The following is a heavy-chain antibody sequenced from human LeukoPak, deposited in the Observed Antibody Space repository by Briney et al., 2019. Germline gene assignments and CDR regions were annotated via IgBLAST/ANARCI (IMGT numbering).Heavy chain of an antibody. J-gene: IGHJ3*02. CDR3: AKGDSVSYGAFDI. Sequence: PAGGSLRLSCAASGFTFSSYDMHWVRQAPGKGLEWVAFIRYDGRNKYYADSVKGRFTISRDNSKNTLYLRMNSLRAENTAAYYCAKGDSVSYGAFDIWGQGTMVTVSS. CDR1: GFTFSSYD. CDR2: IRYDGRNK. V-gene: IGHV3-30*02. D-gene: IGHD3-16*01.